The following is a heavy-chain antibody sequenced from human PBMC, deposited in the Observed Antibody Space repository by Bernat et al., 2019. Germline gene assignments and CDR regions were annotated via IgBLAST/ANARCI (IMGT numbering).Heavy chain of an antibody. J-gene: IGHJ5*02. CDR3: ARGRITMVQGVIDMFDP. D-gene: IGHD3-10*01. CDR1: GGTFSSYA. CDR2: IIPIFGTA. Sequence: QVQLVQSGAEVKKPGSSVKVSCKASGGTFSSYAISWVRQAPGQGLEWMGGIIPIFGTASYAQKFQGRVTITADESTSTAYMELSSLRSEDTAVYYCARGRITMVQGVIDMFDPWGQGTLVTVSS. V-gene: IGHV1-69*01.